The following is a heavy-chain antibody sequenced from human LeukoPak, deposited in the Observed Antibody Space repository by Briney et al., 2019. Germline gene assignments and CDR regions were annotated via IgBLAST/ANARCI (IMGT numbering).Heavy chain of an antibody. J-gene: IGHJ4*02. Sequence: GGSLRLSCAASGFTFSSYAMSWVRQAPGKGLEWVANIKQDGSEKYYVDSVKGRFTISRDNAKNSLYLQMNSLRAEDTAVYYCATDYYDSSGYYYDYWGQGTLVTVSS. CDR1: GFTFSSYA. D-gene: IGHD3-22*01. V-gene: IGHV3-7*01. CDR3: ATDYYDSSGYYYDY. CDR2: IKQDGSEK.